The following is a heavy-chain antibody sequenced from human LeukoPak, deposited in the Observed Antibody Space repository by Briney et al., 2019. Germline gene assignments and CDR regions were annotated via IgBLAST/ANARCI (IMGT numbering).Heavy chain of an antibody. V-gene: IGHV3-7*01. CDR2: IKQDGSEG. J-gene: IGHJ4*02. CDR1: GFPFSDYW. CDR3: SRSLDY. Sequence: GGSLRLSCAASGFPFSDYWMDWVRQAPGKGMGWVANIKQDGSEGYYADSVKGRFTISRDNAKSSLYLQMNSLRAEDTAVYYCSRSLDYWGQGALVTVSS.